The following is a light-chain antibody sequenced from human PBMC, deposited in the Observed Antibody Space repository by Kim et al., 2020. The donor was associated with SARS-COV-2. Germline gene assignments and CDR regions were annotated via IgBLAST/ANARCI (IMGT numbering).Light chain of an antibody. CDR2: EVS. CDR3: SSYTSSSTLV. CDR1: SSDVGSYNR. V-gene: IGLV2-18*02. J-gene: IGLJ2*01. Sequence: GQSLTISCTGTSSDVGSYNRVSWYQQPPGTAPKRMIYEVSNRPSGVPDRFSGSKSGNTASLTISGLQAEDEADYYCSSYTSSSTLVFGGGTQLTVL.